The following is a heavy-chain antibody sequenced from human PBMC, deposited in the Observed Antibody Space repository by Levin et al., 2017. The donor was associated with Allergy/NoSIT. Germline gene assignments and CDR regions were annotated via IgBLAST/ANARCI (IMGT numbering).Heavy chain of an antibody. J-gene: IGHJ4*02. Sequence: PSETLSLTCTVSGGSFITSSYFWAWIRQPPGKGLEWLGSIYYSGDTNHNPSLRSRVTMSVDKSKNHFSLKLSSVTAADTAVYYCATVEGLFCSGVSCSYSFHYWGQGALVTVSS. CDR2: IYYSGDT. CDR3: ATVEGLFCSGVSCSYSFHY. V-gene: IGHV4-39*07. CDR1: GGSFITSSYF. D-gene: IGHD3-9*01.